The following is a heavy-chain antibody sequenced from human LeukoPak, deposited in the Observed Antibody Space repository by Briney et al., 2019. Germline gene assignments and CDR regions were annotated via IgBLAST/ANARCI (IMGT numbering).Heavy chain of an antibody. J-gene: IGHJ4*02. CDR1: GASISTGSSY. CDR2: IHNSGST. Sequence: KASETLSLTCTVSGASISTGSSYWSWIRQPAGEGLEWIGRIHNSGSTNYNPSLNSRVTISVDTSKNQVSLKLTSVTAADTAVYYCARNGYGSGSSWWGQGTLVTVSS. V-gene: IGHV4-61*02. CDR3: ARNGYGSGSSW. D-gene: IGHD3-10*01.